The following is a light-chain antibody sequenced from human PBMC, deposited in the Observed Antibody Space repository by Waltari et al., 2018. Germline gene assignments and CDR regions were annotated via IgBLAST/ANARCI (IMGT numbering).Light chain of an antibody. CDR1: SSNIGAGYD. CDR3: QSYDSSLSGRPWV. Sequence: QSVLTQPPSVSGDPGQRVTISCTGSSSNIGAGYDVHWYLQLPGTAPKLLIYANRNRPSGVPDRFSGSKSGTSASLAITGLQPEDEADYYCQSYDSSLSGRPWVVGGGTKLTVL. J-gene: IGLJ3*02. V-gene: IGLV1-40*01. CDR2: ANR.